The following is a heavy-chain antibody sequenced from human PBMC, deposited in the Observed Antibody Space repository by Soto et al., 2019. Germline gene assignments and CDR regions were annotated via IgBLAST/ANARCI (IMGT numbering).Heavy chain of an antibody. V-gene: IGHV4-59*01. CDR2: IYYSGST. J-gene: IGHJ5*02. D-gene: IGHD6-19*01. CDR3: ARVRPGGSSGWYWFDP. CDR1: GGSISSYY. Sequence: LSLTCTVSGGSISSYYWSWIRQPPGKGLEWIGYIYYSGSTNYNPSLKSRVTISVDTSKNQFSLKLSSVTAADTAVYYCARVRPGGSSGWYWFDPWGQGTLVTVSS.